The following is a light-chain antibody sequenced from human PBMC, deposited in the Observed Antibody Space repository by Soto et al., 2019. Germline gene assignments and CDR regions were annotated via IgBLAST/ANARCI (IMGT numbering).Light chain of an antibody. CDR2: SND. J-gene: IGLJ3*02. Sequence: QAVVTRAPSASGTPGQRVTISCSGSSSNIGSNTVTWYQQVPGTAPKLLIYSNDQRPSGVPDRFSGSKSGTSASLAIAGLQSEDEADYYCAAWDDSLNGWVFGGGTKLTVL. V-gene: IGLV1-44*01. CDR1: SSNIGSNT. CDR3: AAWDDSLNGWV.